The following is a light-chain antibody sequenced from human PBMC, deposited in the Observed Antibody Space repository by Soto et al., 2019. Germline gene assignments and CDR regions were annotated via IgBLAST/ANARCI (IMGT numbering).Light chain of an antibody. V-gene: IGKV3-20*01. CDR1: QSVSSSY. J-gene: IGKJ1*01. CDR2: GAS. CDR3: QQFNNYLWT. Sequence: EIVLTQSPGTLSLSPGERATLSCRASQSVSSSYLAWYQQKPGQAPRLLIYGASSRATGIPDRFSGSGSGTDFTLTISSLQPEDFATYYCQQFNNYLWTFGQGTKVDIK.